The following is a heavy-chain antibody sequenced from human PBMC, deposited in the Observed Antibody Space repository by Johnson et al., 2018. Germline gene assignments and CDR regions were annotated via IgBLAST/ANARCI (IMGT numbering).Heavy chain of an antibody. D-gene: IGHD3-3*01. CDR3: AKDGQTTDVLRDYYGMDV. Sequence: EVQLVESGGGLVQPGGSLRLSCAASGFTFSSYAMSWVRQAPGKGLEWVSAISGSGGSTYYADSVKGRFTISRDNAKNTLYLQMNSLRAEDTAVYYCAKDGQTTDVLRDYYGMDVWGQGTTVTVSS. CDR1: GFTFSSYA. CDR2: ISGSGGST. V-gene: IGHV3-23*04. J-gene: IGHJ6*02.